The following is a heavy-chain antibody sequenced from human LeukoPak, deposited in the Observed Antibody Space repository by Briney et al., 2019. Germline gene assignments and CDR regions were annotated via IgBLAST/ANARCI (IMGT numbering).Heavy chain of an antibody. CDR1: GGTFSSYA. CDR2: IIPIFGTA. J-gene: IGHJ4*02. V-gene: IGHV1-69*13. Sequence: SVKVSCKASGGTFSSYAISWVRQAPGQGLEWMGGIIPIFGTANYAQKFQGRVTITADESTSTAYMELSSLRSEDTAVYYCARVSPSITGTTLGFDYWGQGTLVTVSS. CDR3: ARVSPSITGTTLGFDY. D-gene: IGHD1-20*01.